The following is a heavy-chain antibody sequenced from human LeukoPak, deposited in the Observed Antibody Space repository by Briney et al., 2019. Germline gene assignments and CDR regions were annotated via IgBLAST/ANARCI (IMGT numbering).Heavy chain of an antibody. J-gene: IGHJ5*02. Sequence: ASVKVSCTASGYTFTGYYMHWVRQAPGQGLEWMGWINPNSGGTNYAQKFQGRVTMTRDTSISTAYMELSRLRSDDTAVYYCARGPMFNYYDSSGYLKPWGQGTLVTVSS. CDR2: INPNSGGT. D-gene: IGHD3-22*01. CDR1: GYTFTGYY. CDR3: ARGPMFNYYDSSGYLKP. V-gene: IGHV1-2*02.